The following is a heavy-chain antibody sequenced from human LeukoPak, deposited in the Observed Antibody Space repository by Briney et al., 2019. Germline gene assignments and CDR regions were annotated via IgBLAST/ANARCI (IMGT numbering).Heavy chain of an antibody. CDR3: ARKERLGY. D-gene: IGHD1-26*01. V-gene: IGHV3-48*04. CDR2: ISSSSSTI. Sequence: GGSLRLSCAASGFTFSSYSMNWVRQAPGKGLEWVSYISSSSSTIYYADSVKGRFTISRDNAKNSLYLQMNSLRAEDTAVYYCARKERLGYWGQGTLVTVSS. J-gene: IGHJ4*02. CDR1: GFTFSSYS.